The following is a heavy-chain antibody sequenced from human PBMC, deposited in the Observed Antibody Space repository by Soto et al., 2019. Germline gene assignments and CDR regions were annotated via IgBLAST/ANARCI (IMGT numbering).Heavy chain of an antibody. CDR2: ILPSFGTA. CDR1: GGSFRRES. D-gene: IGHD2-15*01. V-gene: IGHV1-69*15. J-gene: IGHJ3*01. CDR3: GRGHVFGGNSDAFDV. Sequence: QVQLVQSGAEVKNPGSSGKVSCQASGGSFRRESINWVRQAPGQGPEWMGNILPSFGTADYAQKFQGRLTVAADVSTTTVYMELSSLRFEDTAVYYCGRGHVFGGNSDAFDVWGQGTMVIVSS.